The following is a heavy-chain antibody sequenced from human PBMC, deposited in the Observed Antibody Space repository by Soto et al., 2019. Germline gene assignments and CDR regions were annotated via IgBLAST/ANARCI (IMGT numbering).Heavy chain of an antibody. CDR2: MRYDGTNK. Sequence: QVQLVESGGGVVQPGRSLRLSCAASGFTFSSYGMHWVRQAPGKGLEWVAVMRYDGTNKYYAESVKGRFTISRDNSKNTLYLQMSSLRLDDTAVYYCARGIIAGPGRDYFDYWGQGTLVTVSS. V-gene: IGHV3-33*01. J-gene: IGHJ4*02. D-gene: IGHD6-13*01. CDR1: GFTFSSYG. CDR3: ARGIIAGPGRDYFDY.